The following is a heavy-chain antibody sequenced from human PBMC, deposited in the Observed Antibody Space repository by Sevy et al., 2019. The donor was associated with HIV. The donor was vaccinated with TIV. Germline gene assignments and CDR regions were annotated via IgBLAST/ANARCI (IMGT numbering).Heavy chain of an antibody. CDR2: ISSGSSYI. CDR3: ARDWGATF. D-gene: IGHD1-26*01. CDR1: GFTFSYYN. V-gene: IGHV3-21*01. Sequence: GGSLRLSCAASGFTFSYYNMNWVRQAPGKGLEWVSSISSGSSYIFYVDSVKGRFTISRDNAKDSLFLQMNSLRAEDTAVYYCARDWGATFWGQGTLVTVSS. J-gene: IGHJ4*02.